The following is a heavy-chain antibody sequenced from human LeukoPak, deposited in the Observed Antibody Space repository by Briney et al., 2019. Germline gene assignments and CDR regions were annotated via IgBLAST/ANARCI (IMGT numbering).Heavy chain of an antibody. J-gene: IGHJ4*02. CDR2: MYTSGST. Sequence: PSETLSLTCTVSGVSMKSYYWSWIRQPAGKGLEWIGRMYTSGSTTYNPSLKSRVTMSIDMSKNQFSLKLSSVTAADTAVYYCARDITFGSGSHGFVYWGQGILVTVSS. CDR1: GVSMKSYY. CDR3: ARDITFGSGSHGFVY. V-gene: IGHV4-4*07. D-gene: IGHD3-10*01.